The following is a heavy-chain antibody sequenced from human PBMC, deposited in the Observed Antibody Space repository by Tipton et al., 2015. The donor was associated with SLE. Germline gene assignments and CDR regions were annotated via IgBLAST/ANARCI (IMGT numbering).Heavy chain of an antibody. V-gene: IGHV4-61*08. CDR1: GGSISSGDHH. J-gene: IGHJ3*02. CDR2: IYYSGST. CDR3: ARDRWGVIKGGDDAFDI. D-gene: IGHD2-21*01. Sequence: TLSLTCSVSGGSISSGDHHWNWIRQRPGKGLEWIGDIYYSGSTNYNPSLKSRVTISVDASKNQISLKLSSVTAADTAVYYCARDRWGVIKGGDDAFDIWGQGTMVTVSS.